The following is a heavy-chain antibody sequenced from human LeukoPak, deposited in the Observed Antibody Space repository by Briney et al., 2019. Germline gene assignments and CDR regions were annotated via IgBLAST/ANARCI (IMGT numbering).Heavy chain of an antibody. Sequence: GASVKVSCKASGGTFISYAISWVRQAPGQGLEWMGGIIPIFGTANYAQKFQGRVTITADKSTTTAYMELSSLRSEDTAVYYCARASGHYYYYYMDVWAKGTTVTISS. CDR2: IIPIFGTA. CDR1: GGTFISYA. D-gene: IGHD1-26*01. V-gene: IGHV1-69*06. J-gene: IGHJ6*03. CDR3: ARASGHYYYYYMDV.